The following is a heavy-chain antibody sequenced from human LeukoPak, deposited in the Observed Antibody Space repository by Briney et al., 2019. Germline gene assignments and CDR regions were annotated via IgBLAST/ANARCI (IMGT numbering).Heavy chain of an antibody. D-gene: IGHD3-16*01. V-gene: IGHV3-30*04. CDR2: ISYDGSKK. Sequence: PGGSLRLSCAASGFTFRNYAMHWVRQGPGKGLEWVAVISYDGSKKYFADSVKDRFTISRDNSKKTLNLQMNSLSTEDTATYSCASESVSGTFGGGGLDVWGLGTTVIVSS. CDR1: GFTFRNYA. J-gene: IGHJ6*02. CDR3: ASESVSGTFGGGGLDV.